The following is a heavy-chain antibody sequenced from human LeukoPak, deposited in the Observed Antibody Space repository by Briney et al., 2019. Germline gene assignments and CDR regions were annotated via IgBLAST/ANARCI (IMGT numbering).Heavy chain of an antibody. V-gene: IGHV1-46*01. CDR1: GYTFTSYY. D-gene: IGHD4-17*01. J-gene: IGHJ4*02. CDR3: ARSDYGDYPFDY. CDR2: INPSGGST. Sequence: ASVKVSCKASGYTFTSYYMHWVRQAPGQGLEWMGIINPSGGSTSYAQKFQGRVTITADESTSTAYMELSSLRSEDTAVYYCARSDYGDYPFDYWGQGTLVTVSS.